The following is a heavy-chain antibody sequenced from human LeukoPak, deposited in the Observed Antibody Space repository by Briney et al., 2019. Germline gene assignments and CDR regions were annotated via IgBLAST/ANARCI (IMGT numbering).Heavy chain of an antibody. V-gene: IGHV4-39*01. J-gene: IGHJ4*02. Sequence: KPSETLSLTCTVSGGSISSSSYYWGWIRQPPGKGLEWIGSIYYSGSTYYNPSLKSRVTISVDTSKNQFSLSLSSVTAADSAVYYCARQGERPGISAYWGQGTLVTVSS. CDR3: ARQGERPGISAY. CDR1: GGSISSSSYY. CDR2: IYYSGST. D-gene: IGHD1-26*01.